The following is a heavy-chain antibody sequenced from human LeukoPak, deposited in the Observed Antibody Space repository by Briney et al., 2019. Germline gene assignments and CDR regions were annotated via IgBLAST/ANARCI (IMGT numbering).Heavy chain of an antibody. D-gene: IGHD2-21*01. CDR1: GYTFTGYY. Sequence: ASVKVSCKASGYTFTGYYMHWVRQAPGQGLEWMGIINPSGGSTSYAQKFQGRVTMTRDTSTSTVYMELSSLRSEDTAVYYCARGAVVIAQEYYFDYWGQGTLVTVSS. V-gene: IGHV1-46*01. CDR3: ARGAVVIAQEYYFDY. CDR2: INPSGGST. J-gene: IGHJ4*02.